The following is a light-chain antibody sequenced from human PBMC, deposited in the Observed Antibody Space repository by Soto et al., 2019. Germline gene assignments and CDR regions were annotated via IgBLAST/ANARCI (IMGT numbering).Light chain of an antibody. CDR3: QQRSNSIT. Sequence: EIVLTQSPATLSLSPGERATLSCRASQSVSSYLAWYQQKPGQAPRLLXXXXXNRATGIPAXFSGXXSGTXXXXXXXXXXXXDFAVYYCQQRSNSITFGQGTRLEIK. CDR2: XXX. J-gene: IGKJ5*01. V-gene: IGKV3-11*01. CDR1: QSVSSY.